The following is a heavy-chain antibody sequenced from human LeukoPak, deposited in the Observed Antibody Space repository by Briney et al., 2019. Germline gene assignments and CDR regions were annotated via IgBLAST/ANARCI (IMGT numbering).Heavy chain of an antibody. J-gene: IGHJ3*02. CDR3: ARDLVDTPGAFDI. CDR2: IYTSGST. V-gene: IGHV4-4*07. D-gene: IGHD2-15*01. Sequence: SETLSLTCTVSGGSISSYYWSWIRQPAGKGLEWIGRIYTSGSTNYNPSLKSRVTISFDTSKNQFSLKLNSVTAADTAVYYCARDLVDTPGAFDIWGQGTMVTVSS. CDR1: GGSISSYY.